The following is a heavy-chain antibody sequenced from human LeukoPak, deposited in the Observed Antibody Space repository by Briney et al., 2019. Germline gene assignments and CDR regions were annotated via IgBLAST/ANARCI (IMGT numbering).Heavy chain of an antibody. CDR2: IYNSGST. J-gene: IGHJ4*02. CDR1: GDSMSTYY. V-gene: IGHV4-59*12. Sequence: SETLSLTCTVSGDSMSTYYWTWIRQPPGKGLEWIGYIYNSGSTNYNPSLKSRVAISVDTSKNQFSLNLTSVTAADTAVYYCARPRLLYGSGPILVWGQGNLVTVSS. D-gene: IGHD3-10*01. CDR3: ARPRLLYGSGPILV.